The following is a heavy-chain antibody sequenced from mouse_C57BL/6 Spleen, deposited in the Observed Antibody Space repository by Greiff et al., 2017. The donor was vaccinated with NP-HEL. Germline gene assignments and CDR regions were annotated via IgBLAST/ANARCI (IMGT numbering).Heavy chain of an antibody. CDR1: GYSFTGYF. Sequence: VQLQQSGPELVKPGDSVKISCKASGYSFTGYFMNWVMQSHGKSLEWIGRINPYNGDTFYNQKFKGKATLTVDKSSSTAHMELRSLTSEDSAVYYCAREYYGSSHWYFDVWGTGTTVTVSS. CDR3: AREYYGSSHWYFDV. D-gene: IGHD1-1*01. CDR2: INPYNGDT. V-gene: IGHV1-20*01. J-gene: IGHJ1*03.